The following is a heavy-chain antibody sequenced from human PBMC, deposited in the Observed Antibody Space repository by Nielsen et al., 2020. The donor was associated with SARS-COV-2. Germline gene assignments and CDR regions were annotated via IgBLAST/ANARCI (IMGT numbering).Heavy chain of an antibody. CDR3: ARANGGQYYFDY. D-gene: IGHD4-23*01. CDR2: IYTSGST. Sequence: SETLSLTCTVSGGSISSGSYYWSWIRQPAGKGLEWIGRIYTSGSTNYNPSLKSRVTISVDTSKNQFSLKLSSVTAADTAVYYCARANGGQYYFDYWGQGTLVTVSS. CDR1: GGSISSGSYY. J-gene: IGHJ4*02. V-gene: IGHV4-61*02.